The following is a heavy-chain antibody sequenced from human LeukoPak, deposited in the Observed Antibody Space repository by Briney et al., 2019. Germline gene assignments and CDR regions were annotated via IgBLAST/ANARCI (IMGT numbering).Heavy chain of an antibody. CDR2: INPNSGGT. V-gene: IGHV1-2*02. CDR3: ASRAPYYYDSSANRGAFDI. D-gene: IGHD3-22*01. CDR1: GYTFTGYY. Sequence: ASVKVSCKASGYTFTGYYMHWVRQAPGQGLEWMGWINPNSGGTNYAQKFQGRVTMARDTSISTAYMELSRLRSDDTAVYYCASRAPYYYDSSANRGAFDIWGQGTMVTVSS. J-gene: IGHJ3*02.